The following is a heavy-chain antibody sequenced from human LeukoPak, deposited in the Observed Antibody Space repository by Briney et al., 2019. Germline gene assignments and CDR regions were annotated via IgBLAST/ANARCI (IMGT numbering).Heavy chain of an antibody. V-gene: IGHV4-59*08. D-gene: IGHD2-2*01. CDR2: IYYSGST. J-gene: IGHJ4*02. CDR3: ARHLSPERYCSSTSCYDGSYYFDY. Sequence: KPSETLSLTCTVSGGSISSYYWSWIRQPPGKGLEWIGYIYYSGSTNYNPSLKSRVTISVDTSKNQFSLKLSSVTAADTAVYYCARHLSPERYCSSTSCYDGSYYFDYWGQGTLVTVSS. CDR1: GGSISSYY.